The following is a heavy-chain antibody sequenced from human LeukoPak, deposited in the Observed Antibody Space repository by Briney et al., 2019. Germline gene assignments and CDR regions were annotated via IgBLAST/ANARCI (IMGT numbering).Heavy chain of an antibody. CDR3: PTGYDSASHDGY. J-gene: IGHJ4*02. CDR1: GIRSRDAW. V-gene: IGHV3-15*01. CDR2: IKGKGET. D-gene: IGHD6-6*01. Sequence: GGSLRLSCAASGIRSRDAWMNWVRQAPGKGLEWVGRIKGKGETDYAATVNGRVTISRDDSGKTLYLQLNSLKTEDTAVYYCPTGYDSASHDGYWGQGIPVSVSS.